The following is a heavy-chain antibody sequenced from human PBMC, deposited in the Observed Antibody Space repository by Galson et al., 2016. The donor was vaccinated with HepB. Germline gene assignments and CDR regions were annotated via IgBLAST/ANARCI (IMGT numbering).Heavy chain of an antibody. J-gene: IGHJ4*02. CDR2: SRNKANSYTT. V-gene: IGHV3-72*01. CDR1: GFTFSDHY. Sequence: SLSLSCAASGFTFSDHYMDWVRQAPGKGLEWVGRSRNKANSYTTEYAASVKGRFTISRDDSESSLYLQMNSLKTEDTAVYYCARVRAESYFDYWGQGTLVTVSS. D-gene: IGHD4/OR15-4a*01. CDR3: ARVRAESYFDY.